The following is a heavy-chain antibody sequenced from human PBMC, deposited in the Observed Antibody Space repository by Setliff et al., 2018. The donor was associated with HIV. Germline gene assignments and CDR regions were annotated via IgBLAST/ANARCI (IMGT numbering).Heavy chain of an antibody. V-gene: IGHV3-7*01. CDR1: GFTFSSYW. D-gene: IGHD6-19*01. Sequence: GGSLRLSCAASGFTFSSYWMNWVRQAPGKGLEWVANIKQDGREKYYVDSVRGRFTISRDNSKSAVYLQMNSLRPEDTALYYCARDSEPGTRVAGTTGLDYWGQGSLVTVSS. CDR3: ARDSEPGTRVAGTTGLDY. J-gene: IGHJ4*02. CDR2: IKQDGREK.